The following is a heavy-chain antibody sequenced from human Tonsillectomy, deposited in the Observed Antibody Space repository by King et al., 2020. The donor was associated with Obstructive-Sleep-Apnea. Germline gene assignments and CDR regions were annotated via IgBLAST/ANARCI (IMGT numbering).Heavy chain of an antibody. J-gene: IGHJ2*01. Sequence: QLQESGPGLVKPSETLSLTCSVSGASVSSGSYYWSWIRQPPGKGLEWIGYIYYTGSTSYNPSLNSRVTISVDRSKNQFSLKLNFVLAADTAVYYCARLGGSNHWYLDLWGRGTLVTVSS. CDR3: ARLGGSNHWYLDL. V-gene: IGHV4-61*01. CDR1: GASVSSGSYY. D-gene: IGHD1-26*01. CDR2: IYYTGST.